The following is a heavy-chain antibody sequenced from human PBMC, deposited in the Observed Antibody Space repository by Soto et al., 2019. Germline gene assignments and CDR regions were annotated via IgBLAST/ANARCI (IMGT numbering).Heavy chain of an antibody. V-gene: IGHV1-58*01. CDR2: IVVGSGNT. Sequence: SVKVSCKASGFTFTSSAVQWVRQARGQSLEWIGWIVVGSGNTNYAQKFQERVTITRDMSTSTAYMELSSLRSEDTAVYYCAALRHNYGGNSAPQLVDYWGQGTLVTVSS. J-gene: IGHJ4*02. CDR1: GFTFTSSA. CDR3: AALRHNYGGNSAPQLVDY. D-gene: IGHD4-17*01.